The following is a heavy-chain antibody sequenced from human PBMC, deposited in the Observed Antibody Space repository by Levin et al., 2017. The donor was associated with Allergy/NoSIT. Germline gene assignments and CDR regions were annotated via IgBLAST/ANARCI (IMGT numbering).Heavy chain of an antibody. Sequence: SETLSLTCTVSGGSISSGDYYWSWIRQPPGKGLEWIGYIYYSGSTYYNPSLKSRVTISVDTSKNQFSLKLSSVTAADTSVSYCAGATVLLWFGEFHLDYWGQGTLVTVSS. D-gene: IGHD3-10*01. CDR2: IYYSGST. J-gene: IGHJ4*02. V-gene: IGHV4-30-4*01. CDR3: AGATVLLWFGEFHLDY. CDR1: GGSISSGDYY.